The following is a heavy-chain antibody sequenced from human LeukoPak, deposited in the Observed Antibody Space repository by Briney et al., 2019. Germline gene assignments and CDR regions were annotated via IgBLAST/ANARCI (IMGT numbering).Heavy chain of an antibody. CDR1: GFAFNTFG. CDR3: AKDQIVGATRFLDF. CDR2: TSFDGSNT. J-gene: IGHJ4*02. Sequence: GGSLRLSCAASGFAFNTFGMHRVRQAPGKGLEWVATTSFDGSNTYFSDSVRGRFTIPRDNSRNTLFLQMSSLGAEDTAVYYCAKDQIVGATRFLDFWGQGTLVTVSS. V-gene: IGHV3-30*18. D-gene: IGHD1-26*01.